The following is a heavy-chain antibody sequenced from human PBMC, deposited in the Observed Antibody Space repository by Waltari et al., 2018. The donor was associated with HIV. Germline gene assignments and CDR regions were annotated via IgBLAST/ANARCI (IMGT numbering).Heavy chain of an antibody. D-gene: IGHD2-21*02. V-gene: IGHV3-66*01. CDR3: ASIAYCGGDCYPRGMDV. Sequence: EVQLVESGGGLVQPGGSLRLSCAASGFTVSSNYMSWVRQAPGKGLEWVSVIYSGGSKYDADSVKDRFTISRDNSKNTLYLQMNSLRAEDTAVYYCASIAYCGGDCYPRGMDVWGQGTTVTVSS. J-gene: IGHJ6*02. CDR1: GFTVSSNY. CDR2: IYSGGSK.